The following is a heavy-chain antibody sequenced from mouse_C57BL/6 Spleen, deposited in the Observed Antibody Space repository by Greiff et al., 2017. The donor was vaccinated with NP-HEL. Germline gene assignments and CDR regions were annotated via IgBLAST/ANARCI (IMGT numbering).Heavy chain of an antibody. V-gene: IGHV5-9-1*02. CDR1: GFTFSSYA. CDR3: TRDRNYGSSPSWYFDV. CDR2: ISSGGDYI. Sequence: EVKLVESGEGLVKPGGSLKLSCAASGFTFSSYAMSWVRQTPEKRLEWVAYISSGGDYIYYADTVKGRFTISRDNARNTLYLQMSSLKSEDTAMYYCTRDRNYGSSPSWYFDVWGTGTTVTVSS. J-gene: IGHJ1*03. D-gene: IGHD1-1*01.